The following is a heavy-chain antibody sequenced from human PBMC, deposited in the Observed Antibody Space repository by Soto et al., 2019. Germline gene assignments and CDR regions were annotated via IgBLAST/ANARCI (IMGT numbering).Heavy chain of an antibody. D-gene: IGHD5-12*01. CDR2: ISWNSGSI. CDR3: AKDEVATMKAFDI. J-gene: IGHJ3*02. Sequence: VQLVESGGGLVQPGRSLRLSCAASGFTFDDYAMHWVRQAPGKGLEWVSGISWNSGSIGYADSVKGRFTISRDNAKNSLYLQMNSLRAEDTALYYCAKDEVATMKAFDIWGQGTMVTVSS. V-gene: IGHV3-9*01. CDR1: GFTFDDYA.